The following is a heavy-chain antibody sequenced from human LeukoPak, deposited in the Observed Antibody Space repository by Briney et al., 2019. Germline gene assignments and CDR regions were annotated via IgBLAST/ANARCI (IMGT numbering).Heavy chain of an antibody. CDR2: ISYDTNSK. J-gene: IGHJ4*02. V-gene: IGHV3-30-3*01. CDR1: GFTFSSYA. Sequence: PGGSLRLSCAASGFTFSSYAMNWVRQAPGKGLEWVSDISYDTNSKYYADSVKGRFTISRDNSKNTLYLQMISLIPEDTAVYYCARAAVGTSGWYSFDYWGQGALVTVSS. CDR3: ARAAVGTSGWYSFDY. D-gene: IGHD6-19*01.